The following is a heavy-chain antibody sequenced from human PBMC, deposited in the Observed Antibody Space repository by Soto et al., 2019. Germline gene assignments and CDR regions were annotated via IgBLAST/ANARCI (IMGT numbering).Heavy chain of an antibody. V-gene: IGHV4-59*08. CDR2: IYYSGST. Sequence: QVQLQESGPGLVKPSETLSLTCTVSGGSISSYYWSWIRQPPGKGLEWIGYIYYSGSTNYNPSLTSRVTISVDTSKNQFSLKLSSVTAADTAVYYCAGHSGSYSDWGQGTLVTVSS. CDR1: GGSISSYY. J-gene: IGHJ4*02. CDR3: AGHSGSYSD. D-gene: IGHD1-26*01.